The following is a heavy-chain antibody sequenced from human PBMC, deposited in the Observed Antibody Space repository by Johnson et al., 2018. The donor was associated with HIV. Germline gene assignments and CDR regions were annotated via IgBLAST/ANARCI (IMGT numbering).Heavy chain of an antibody. Sequence: VQLVESGGGLIQPGGSLRLSCAASGFTVTTKYMSWVRQAPGKGLEWVSVIYRGGSTYYADSVKGRFTISRDNSKNTLYLQMNSLRVEDTAVYYCASEVRVVLDIWGQGTMVTVSS. CDR1: GFTVTTKY. CDR3: ASEVRVVLDI. J-gene: IGHJ3*02. D-gene: IGHD3-10*01. V-gene: IGHV3-66*01. CDR2: IYRGGST.